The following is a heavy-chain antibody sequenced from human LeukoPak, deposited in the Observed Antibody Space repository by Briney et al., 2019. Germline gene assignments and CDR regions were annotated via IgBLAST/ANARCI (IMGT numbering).Heavy chain of an antibody. Sequence: SGPTLVKPTQTLTLTCTFSGFSLSTSGVSVGWIRQPPGKALEWLALIYGDDNRRYNVALMSRLTITKDTSKNQVVLTMTSTDRVDTATYYCALRSNVMVRGFVDHWGQGTLVTVSS. J-gene: IGHJ4*02. CDR2: IYGDDNR. V-gene: IGHV2-5*02. CDR1: GFSLSTSGVS. CDR3: ALRSNVMVRGFVDH. D-gene: IGHD3-10*01.